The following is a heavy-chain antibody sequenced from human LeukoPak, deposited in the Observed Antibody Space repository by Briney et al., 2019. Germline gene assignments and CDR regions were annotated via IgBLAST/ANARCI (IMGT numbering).Heavy chain of an antibody. CDR2: IFYTGTT. D-gene: IGHD2-21*02. V-gene: IGHV4-59*08. Sequence: KPSETLSLTCNVSGGSITTFYWSCIRQPPGKGLEWIGYIFYTGTTHYNPSLKSRVTISVDSSENQFSLSLSSVTAAATAAYYCSCQLRSDAFDLLWQGTLVTVSS. CDR3: SCQLRSDAFDL. J-gene: IGHJ3*01. CDR1: GGSITTFY.